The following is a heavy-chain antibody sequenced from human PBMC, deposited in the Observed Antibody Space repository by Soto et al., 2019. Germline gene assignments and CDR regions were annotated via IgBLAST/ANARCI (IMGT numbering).Heavy chain of an antibody. V-gene: IGHV1-18*01. D-gene: IGHD2-2*01. J-gene: IGHJ5*02. CDR2: ISPYTDDP. CDR1: GNTFTNLV. CDR3: ARVIPGAETWFHP. Sequence: QGQLVQSGVEVQKPGASVKVSCSASGNTFTNLVVTWVRQAPGQGLEWMGWISPYTDDPSYAQKFQGRVTMTIDTYTSTADLDLRRLTSDDTAVHYCARVIPGAETWFHPWCQGTLVTVS.